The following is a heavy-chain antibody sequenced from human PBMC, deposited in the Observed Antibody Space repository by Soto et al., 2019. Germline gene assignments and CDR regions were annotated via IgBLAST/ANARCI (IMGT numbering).Heavy chain of an antibody. J-gene: IGHJ1*01. D-gene: IGHD2-2*01. CDR1: GYSISSGYY. CDR3: AVGYCGSASCSREYFQH. Sequence: SETLSLTCAVSGYSISSGYYWAWIRQPPGTGLEWIGTIYHSGSTFHNPSLKSQVTISVDTSKNQFSLKLRSVTAADTAVYYCAVGYCGSASCSREYFQHWGQGTLVTVSS. CDR2: IYHSGST. V-gene: IGHV4-38-2*01.